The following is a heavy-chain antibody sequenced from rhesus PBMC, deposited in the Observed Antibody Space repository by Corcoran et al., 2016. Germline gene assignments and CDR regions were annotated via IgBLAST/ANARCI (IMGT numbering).Heavy chain of an antibody. Sequence: EVQLVQSGAEVKSPGESLRISCKTSGYSFTNYWISWVRQMPVQGLEWMGMIYPGDSDTRYSPSVQGQVTISADKSINTAYLQWSSLKASDTATYYWATMYSGNSNYFDYWGQGVLVTVSS. CDR1: GYSFTNYW. V-gene: IGHV5-2*01. CDR2: IYPGDSDT. D-gene: IGHD1-44*01. CDR3: ATMYSGNSNYFDY. J-gene: IGHJ4*01.